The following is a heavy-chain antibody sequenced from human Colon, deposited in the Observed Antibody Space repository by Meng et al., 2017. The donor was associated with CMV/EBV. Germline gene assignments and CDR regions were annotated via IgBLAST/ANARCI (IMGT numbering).Heavy chain of an antibody. CDR3: ARVNYDSSGYSYGMDV. J-gene: IGHJ6*02. Sequence: ASVKVSCKASGYTFTSYEINWVRQAPGQGLEWMGWMNLNSGNTGFAQKFQGRVTMTRNTSITTAYMELSSLRSEDTAVYYCARVNYDSSGYSYGMDVWGQGTTVTVSS. V-gene: IGHV1-8*01. CDR2: MNLNSGNT. CDR1: GYTFTSYE. D-gene: IGHD3-22*01.